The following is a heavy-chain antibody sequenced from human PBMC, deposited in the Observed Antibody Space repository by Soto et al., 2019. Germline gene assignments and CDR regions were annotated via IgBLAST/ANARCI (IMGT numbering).Heavy chain of an antibody. Sequence: SETLSLTCTVSGGSISSYYWSWIRQPPGKGLEWIGYIYYSGSTNYNPSLKSRVTISVDTSKNQFSLKLSSVTAADTAVYYCARVRADHYYYNYMHVWGKGTTVNVSS. CDR3: ARVRADHYYYNYMHV. J-gene: IGHJ6*03. D-gene: IGHD6-13*01. CDR2: IYYSGST. CDR1: GGSISSYY. V-gene: IGHV4-59*01.